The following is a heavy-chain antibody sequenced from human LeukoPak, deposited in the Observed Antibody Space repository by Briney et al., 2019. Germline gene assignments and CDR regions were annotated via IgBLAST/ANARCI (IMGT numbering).Heavy chain of an antibody. CDR3: ARVGDYGSGFDF. V-gene: IGHV3-74*01. J-gene: IGHJ4*02. CDR1: GFTFSSYW. Sequence: GGSLRLSCAASGFTFSSYWMHWVRQGPGKGLVWVSRFLSDGSRTTYADSVKGRFTISGDNAKNTLYLQMNSLRAEDTAVYYCARVGDYGSGFDFWGQGTLVTVSS. CDR2: FLSDGSRT. D-gene: IGHD3-10*01.